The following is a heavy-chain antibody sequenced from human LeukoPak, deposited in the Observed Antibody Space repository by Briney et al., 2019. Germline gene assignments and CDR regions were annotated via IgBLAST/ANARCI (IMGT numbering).Heavy chain of an antibody. D-gene: IGHD4-11*01. CDR2: ISRSSSTI. Sequence: GGSLRLSCAASGFTFSSYRMNWVRQAPGKGLEWVSYISRSSSTIYYADSVKGRFTISRDNAKNSLYMQMSSLRAEDTAVYYCTKEHDYSNLAEDYWGQGTLVTVSS. V-gene: IGHV3-48*04. CDR1: GFTFSSYR. J-gene: IGHJ4*02. CDR3: TKEHDYSNLAEDY.